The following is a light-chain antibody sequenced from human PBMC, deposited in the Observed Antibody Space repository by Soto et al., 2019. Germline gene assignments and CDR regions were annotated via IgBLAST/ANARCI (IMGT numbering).Light chain of an antibody. J-gene: IGKJ5*01. CDR1: QSLCRY. CDR3: QQYGSSPIT. Sequence: VLSQSQDTVSLSTGERVTLSCMASQSLCRYLAWYQQKPGQAPRLLIYSASTRAAGIPDRFSGSGSGTDFTLTISRLEAEDFAVYFCQQYGSSPITFGQGTRLEIK. V-gene: IGKV3-20*01. CDR2: SAS.